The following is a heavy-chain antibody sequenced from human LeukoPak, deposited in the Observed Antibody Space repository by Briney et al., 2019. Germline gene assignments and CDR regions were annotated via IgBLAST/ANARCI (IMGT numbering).Heavy chain of an antibody. CDR2: IYYSGST. J-gene: IGHJ3*02. CDR3: ARVSRTEIYAFDI. V-gene: IGHV4-31*03. Sequence: PSETLSLTCTVSGGSISSGGYYWSWIRQHPGKGLEWIGYIYYSGSTYYNPSLKSRVTISVDTSKNQFSLKLSSVTAADTAVYYCARVSRTEIYAFDIWSQGTMVTVSS. CDR1: GGSISSGGYY. D-gene: IGHD2-2*01.